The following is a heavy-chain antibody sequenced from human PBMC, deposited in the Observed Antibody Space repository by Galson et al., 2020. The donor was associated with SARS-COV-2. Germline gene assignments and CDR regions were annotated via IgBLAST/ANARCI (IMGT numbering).Heavy chain of an antibody. CDR2: IGADGRT. CDR1: GFTFSSHD. D-gene: IGHD3-22*01. V-gene: IGHV3-13*04. CDR3: ARDDDSRGMGAFDI. Sequence: SLKLSCAASGFTFSSHDMHWVRQVTGKGLEWLSGIGADGRTYYPDSVKGRFTISRDNAKNSLYLQMNSLTAGDTAVYYCARDDDSRGMGAFDIWGRGTMLTVSS. J-gene: IGHJ3*02.